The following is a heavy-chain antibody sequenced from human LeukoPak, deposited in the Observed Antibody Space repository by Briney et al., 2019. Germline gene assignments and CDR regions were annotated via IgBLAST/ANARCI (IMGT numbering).Heavy chain of an antibody. J-gene: IGHJ5*02. CDR3: AKEGDDYGEYNWFDP. CDR2: MNPNSGNT. D-gene: IGHD4-17*01. Sequence: ASVKVSCKASGYTLTSYDINWVRQATGQGLEWMGWMNPNSGNTGYAQKFQGRVTMTRNTSISTAYMELSSLRSEDTAVYYCAKEGDDYGEYNWFDPWGQGTLVTVSS. CDR1: GYTLTSYD. V-gene: IGHV1-8*01.